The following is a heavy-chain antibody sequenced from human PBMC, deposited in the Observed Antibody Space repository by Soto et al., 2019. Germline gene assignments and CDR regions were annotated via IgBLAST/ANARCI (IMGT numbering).Heavy chain of an antibody. CDR2: IYPSGTVT. J-gene: IGHJ4*02. D-gene: IGHD3-3*01. CDR1: GHTFTSYY. Sequence: ASVKVSCKSSGHTFTSYYMHWVRQAPGQGLEWMGIIYPSGTVTKYAQEFQGRVTMTRDTSTSTVYMELSSLRSEDTAVYYCARDPSSLRFLEWLLYWDYWGQGTLVTVSS. CDR3: ARDPSSLRFLEWLLYWDY. V-gene: IGHV1-46*01.